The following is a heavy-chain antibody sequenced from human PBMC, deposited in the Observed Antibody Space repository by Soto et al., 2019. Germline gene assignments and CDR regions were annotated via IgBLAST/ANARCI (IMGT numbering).Heavy chain of an antibody. CDR1: GGSISSYY. CDR3: ARVYYDSSGYYYVDY. J-gene: IGHJ4*02. Sequence: PSETLSLTCTVSGGSISSYYWSWIRQPPGKGLEWIGYIYYSGSTNYNPSLKSRVTISVDTSKNQFSLKLSSGTAADTAVYYCARVYYDSSGYYYVDYWGQGTLVTVSS. D-gene: IGHD3-22*01. CDR2: IYYSGST. V-gene: IGHV4-59*01.